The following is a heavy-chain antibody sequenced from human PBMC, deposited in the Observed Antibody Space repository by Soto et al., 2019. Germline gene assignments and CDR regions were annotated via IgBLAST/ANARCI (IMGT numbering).Heavy chain of an antibody. V-gene: IGHV3-7*04. D-gene: IGHD2-21*01. CDR2: IDESGTKK. CDR3: ARDGFAMIASNC. Sequence: EVHLVESGGGLVKPGGSLRLSCAASGFTFSTYRMCWVRQAPGKGLEWVGNIDESGTKKNYGDTVDGGFTISRDSAKYSLYLEMNSMRAEDPATCYCARDGFAMIASNCWGQGTLVAVSA. CDR1: GFTFSTYR. J-gene: IGHJ4*02.